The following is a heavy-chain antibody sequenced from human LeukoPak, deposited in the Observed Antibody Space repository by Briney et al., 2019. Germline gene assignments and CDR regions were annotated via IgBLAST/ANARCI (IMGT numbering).Heavy chain of an antibody. Sequence: PGGSLRLSCAASGFAFSSYGMTWVRQAPGKGLEWVSLISGDGGSTYYADSVKGRFTISRDNSKNSLYLQMNSLRTEDTALYYCAKDMVDGYNSGIVDYWGQGTLVTVSS. CDR3: AKDMVDGYNSGIVDY. V-gene: IGHV3-43*02. CDR1: GFAFSSYG. CDR2: ISGDGGST. J-gene: IGHJ4*02. D-gene: IGHD5-24*01.